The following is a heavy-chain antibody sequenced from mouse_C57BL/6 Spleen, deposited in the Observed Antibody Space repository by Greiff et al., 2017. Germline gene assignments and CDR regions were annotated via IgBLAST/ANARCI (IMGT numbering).Heavy chain of an antibody. CDR3: ASAYGNAMDY. D-gene: IGHD1-1*01. CDR2: IDPSDSET. J-gene: IGHJ4*01. V-gene: IGHV1-52*01. CDR1: GYTFTSYW. Sequence: QVQLQQPGAELVRPGSSVKLSCKASGYTFTSYWMHWVKLRPIQGLDWIGNIDPSDSETHYNQPFKDNATLTVDKSSSTASMQLSRLTSEDSAVYYCASAYGNAMDYWGQGTSVTVSS.